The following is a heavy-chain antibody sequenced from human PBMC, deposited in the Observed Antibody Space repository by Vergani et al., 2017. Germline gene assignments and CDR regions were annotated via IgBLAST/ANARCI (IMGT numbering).Heavy chain of an antibody. J-gene: IGHJ5*02. V-gene: IGHV1-46*03. Sequence: QVQLVQSGAEVKKPGASVKVSCKASGYTFTSYYMHWVRQAPGQGLEWMGIINPSGGSTSYAQKFQSRVTMTRDTSTSTVYMELSSLRSEDTAVYYCARSAXYGSGSYYISWFDPWGQGTLVTVSS. CDR2: INPSGGST. D-gene: IGHD3-10*01. CDR3: ARSAXYGSGSYYISWFDP. CDR1: GYTFTSYY.